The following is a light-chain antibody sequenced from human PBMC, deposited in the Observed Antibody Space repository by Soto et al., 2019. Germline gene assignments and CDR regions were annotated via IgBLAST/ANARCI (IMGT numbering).Light chain of an antibody. J-gene: IGLJ3*02. CDR2: ANT. V-gene: IGLV1-40*01. Sequence: QSVLTQPHSVSGAPGQRVTISCTGSSSNIGAGYEVHWYQQLPGTAPTLLISANTDRPAGVPDRFSGSKSGTSASLAITGLQTEDEADYYCQSFDRSLTAWVFGGGTKLTVL. CDR3: QSFDRSLTAWV. CDR1: SSNIGAGYE.